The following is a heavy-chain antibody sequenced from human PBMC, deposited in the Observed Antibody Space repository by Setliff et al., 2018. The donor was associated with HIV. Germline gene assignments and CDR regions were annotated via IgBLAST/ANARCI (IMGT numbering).Heavy chain of an antibody. V-gene: IGHV4-39*07. Sequence: SETLSLTCTVSGGSISSNNYYWGWVRQPPGKGLEWIGEIYHSGSTNYNPSLKSRVTISVDTSKNQFSLKLNSVTAADTAVYYCARVRLELRQYWFDSWGQGSPVTVSS. CDR1: GGSISSNNYY. CDR3: ARVRLELRQYWFDS. D-gene: IGHD1-7*01. J-gene: IGHJ5*01. CDR2: IYHSGST.